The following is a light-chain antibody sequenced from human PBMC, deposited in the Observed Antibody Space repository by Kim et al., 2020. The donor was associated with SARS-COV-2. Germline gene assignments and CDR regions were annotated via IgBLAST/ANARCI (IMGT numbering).Light chain of an antibody. CDR1: ENVGSSY. Sequence: EIVLTQSPGTLSLSSGERATLSCRPSENVGSSYLAWFQQRPGQAPRLLIYGASNRATGIPDRFSGSGSGRDITLTISGLEPEDFAVYYCHQYASPRLTFGGGTKVDIK. CDR2: GAS. CDR3: HQYASPRLT. V-gene: IGKV3-20*01. J-gene: IGKJ4*01.